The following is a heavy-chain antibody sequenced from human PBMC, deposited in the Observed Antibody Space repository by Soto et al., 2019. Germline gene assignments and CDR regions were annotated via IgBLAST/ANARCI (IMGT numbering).Heavy chain of an antibody. D-gene: IGHD3-22*01. CDR2: ISGSGGST. V-gene: IGHV3-23*01. J-gene: IGHJ4*02. CDR1: GFTFSSYA. CDR3: AKSDIVVGTPYYFDY. Sequence: LRLSCAASGFTFSSYAMSWVRQAPGKGLEWVSAISGSGGSTYYADSVKGRFTISRDNSKNTLYLQMNSLRAEDTAVYYCAKSDIVVGTPYYFDYWGQGTLVTVSS.